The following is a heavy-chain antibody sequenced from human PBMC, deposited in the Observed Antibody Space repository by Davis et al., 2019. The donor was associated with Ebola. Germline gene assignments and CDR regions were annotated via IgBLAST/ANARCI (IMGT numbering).Heavy chain of an antibody. CDR3: AREGNCSGGSCYYFDY. CDR1: GYTFSDYY. CDR2: INPNSGGT. V-gene: IGHV1-2*02. D-gene: IGHD2-15*01. Sequence: APVKVSCKASGYTFSDYYMHWVRQAPGQGPEWMGWINPNSGGTNYAQKFQGRVTMTRDTSISTAYMELTRLRSDDTAVFYCAREGNCSGGSCYYFDYWGQGTLVTVSS. J-gene: IGHJ4*02.